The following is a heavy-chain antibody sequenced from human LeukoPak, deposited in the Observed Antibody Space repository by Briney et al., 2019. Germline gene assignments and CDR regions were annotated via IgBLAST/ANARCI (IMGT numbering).Heavy chain of an antibody. J-gene: IGHJ3*02. Sequence: PSETLSLICAVYGGSFSGYYWSWIRQPPGKWLEWIGEINHSGSTNYNPSLKSRVTISVDTSKNQFSLKLSSVTAADTAVYYCARDLTFDIWGQGTMVTVSS. V-gene: IGHV4-34*01. CDR1: GGSFSGYY. CDR2: INHSGST. CDR3: ARDLTFDI.